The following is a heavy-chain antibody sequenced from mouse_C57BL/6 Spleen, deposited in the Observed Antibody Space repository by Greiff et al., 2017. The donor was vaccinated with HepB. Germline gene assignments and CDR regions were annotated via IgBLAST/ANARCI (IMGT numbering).Heavy chain of an antibody. Sequence: EVQLQQSGPELVKPGASVKISCKASGYTFTDYYMNWVKQSHGKSLEWIGDINPNSGGTSYNQKFKGKATLTVDKSSSTAYMELRSLTSEDSADYCCAGSGVHSLFAYWGHRTLVTVS. J-gene: IGHJ3*01. D-gene: IGHD1-2*01. CDR1: GYTFTDYY. CDR2: INPNSGGT. CDR3: AGSGVHSLFAY. V-gene: IGHV1-26*01.